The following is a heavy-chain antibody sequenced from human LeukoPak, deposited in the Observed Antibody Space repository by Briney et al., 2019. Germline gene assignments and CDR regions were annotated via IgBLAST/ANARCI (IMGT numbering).Heavy chain of an antibody. CDR2: ISGSGGST. CDR1: GFTFSSYA. Sequence: PGGSLRLSCAASGFTFSSYAMSWVRQAPGKGLEWVSAISGSGGSTYYADSVKGRFTISRDNSKNTLYLQMDSLRAEDTAVYYCARTPDYYGSGSQYYRYHYYGMDVWGQGTTVTVSS. D-gene: IGHD3-10*01. V-gene: IGHV3-23*01. CDR3: ARTPDYYGSGSQYYRYHYYGMDV. J-gene: IGHJ6*02.